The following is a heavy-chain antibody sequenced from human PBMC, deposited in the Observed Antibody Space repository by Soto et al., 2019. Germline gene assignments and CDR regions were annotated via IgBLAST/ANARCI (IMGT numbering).Heavy chain of an antibody. V-gene: IGHV4-30-4*01. Sequence: QVQLQESGPGLVKPSQTLSLTCTVSGASISSGYWSWIRQSPGKGLEWIGYIDYDGRTYYNPSLRSRITISVDTSKNQFPLILNAVTAADTAVYHCARSGVYDSPSYFCIYFDYWGPGSQVTVSS. J-gene: IGHJ4*02. CDR3: ARSGVYDSPSYFCIYFDY. D-gene: IGHD2-8*01. CDR1: GASISSGY. CDR2: IDYDGRT.